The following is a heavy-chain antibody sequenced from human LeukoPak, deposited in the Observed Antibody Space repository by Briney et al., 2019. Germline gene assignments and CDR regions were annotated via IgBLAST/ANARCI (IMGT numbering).Heavy chain of an antibody. V-gene: IGHV1-2*02. CDR2: INPNSGGT. Sequence: ASVKVSCKASGYTFTCYYMHWVRQAPGQGLEWMGWINPNSGGTNYAQKFQGRVTMTRDTSISTAYMELSRLRSDDTAVYYCARPGLDYYDSSGYYYLDSHHNWFDPWGQGTLVTVSS. D-gene: IGHD3-22*01. CDR3: ARPGLDYYDSSGYYYLDSHHNWFDP. CDR1: GYTFTCYY. J-gene: IGHJ5*02.